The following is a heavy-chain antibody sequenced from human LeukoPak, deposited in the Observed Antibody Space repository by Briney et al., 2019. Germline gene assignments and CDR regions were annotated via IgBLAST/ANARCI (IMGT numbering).Heavy chain of an antibody. D-gene: IGHD6-19*01. CDR2: ISAYNGYT. CDR3: ARGGSSGWYVLRDPTSFDP. J-gene: IGHJ5*02. V-gene: IGHV1-18*01. CDR1: GYTFTSNG. Sequence: ASVKVSCKASGYTFTSNGISWVRQAPGQGLEWMGWISAYNGYTNYAQKLQGRVTMTTDTSTSTAYMELRSLRSDDTAVYYCARGGSSGWYVLRDPTSFDPWGQGTLVTVSS.